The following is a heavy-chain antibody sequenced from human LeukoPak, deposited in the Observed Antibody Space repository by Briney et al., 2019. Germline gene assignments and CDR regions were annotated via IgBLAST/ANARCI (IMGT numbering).Heavy chain of an antibody. J-gene: IGHJ4*02. CDR2: ISSNGGST. CDR1: GFTFSSYA. Sequence: PGGSLRLSCAASGFTFSSYAMHWVRQAPGKGLQYVSAISSNGGSTYYANSVEGRFTISRDNSNNTLYLQMGSLRAEDMAVYYCARVGTSGYYHSYFDYWGQGTLVTVSS. D-gene: IGHD3-22*01. V-gene: IGHV3-64*01. CDR3: ARVGTSGYYHSYFDY.